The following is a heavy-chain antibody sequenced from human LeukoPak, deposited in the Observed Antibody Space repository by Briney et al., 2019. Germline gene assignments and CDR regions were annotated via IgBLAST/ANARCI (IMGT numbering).Heavy chain of an antibody. J-gene: IGHJ4*02. CDR3: ARVWDTNFDY. CDR1: GGSMSPYF. CDR2: IYPSGNT. Sequence: SETLSLTRTVSGGSMSPYFWSWIRQPAGKGLEWIGRIYPSGNTNYNPSLKSRVTMSVDTSKNQFSLMLSSVTAADTAVYYCARVWDTNFDYWGQGTLVTVSS. D-gene: IGHD1-26*01. V-gene: IGHV4-4*07.